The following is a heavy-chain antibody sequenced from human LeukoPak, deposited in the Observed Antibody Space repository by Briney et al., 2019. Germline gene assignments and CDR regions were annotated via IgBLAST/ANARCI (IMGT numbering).Heavy chain of an antibody. CDR1: GFSLSSSGMR. D-gene: IGHD3-22*01. J-gene: IGHJ4*02. CDR3: ALSGGYYDSSGYAIGY. Sequence: SGPTLVNPTQTLTLTCTFSGFSLSSSGMRLSWIRQPPGKALEWLARIDWDGEKFYSTSLKTRLTISEDTSKNQVVLRMTNMDPVGTATYYCALSGGYYDSSGYAIGYWGQGTLVAVSS. V-gene: IGHV2-70*04. CDR2: IDWDGEK.